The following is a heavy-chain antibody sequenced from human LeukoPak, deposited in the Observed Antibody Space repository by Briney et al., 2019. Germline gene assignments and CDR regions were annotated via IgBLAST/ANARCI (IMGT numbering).Heavy chain of an antibody. CDR2: IYTSGST. J-gene: IGHJ4*02. V-gene: IGHV4-4*07. CDR3: ARDEYYYDSSGYYYSDY. Sequence: SESLSLTCTVSGGSISSYYWSWIRQPAGKGLEWIGRIYTSGSTNYNPSLKSRVTMSVDTSKNQFSLKLSSVTAADTAVYYCARDEYYYDSSGYYYSDYWGQGTLVTVFS. CDR1: GGSISSYY. D-gene: IGHD3-22*01.